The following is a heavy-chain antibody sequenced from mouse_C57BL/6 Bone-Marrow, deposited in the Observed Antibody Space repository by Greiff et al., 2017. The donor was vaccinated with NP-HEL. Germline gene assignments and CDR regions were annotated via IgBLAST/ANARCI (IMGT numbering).Heavy chain of an antibody. CDR2: ISYDGSN. CDR1: GYSITSGYY. D-gene: IGHD2-3*01. CDR3: ARGRNDGYLYYAMDY. V-gene: IGHV3-6*01. J-gene: IGHJ4*01. Sequence: ESGPGLVEPSQSLSLTCSVTGYSITSGYYWNWIRQFPGNKLEWMGYISYDGSNNYNPSLKNRISITRDTSKNQFFLKLNSVTTEDTATYYCARGRNDGYLYYAMDYWGQGTSVTVSS.